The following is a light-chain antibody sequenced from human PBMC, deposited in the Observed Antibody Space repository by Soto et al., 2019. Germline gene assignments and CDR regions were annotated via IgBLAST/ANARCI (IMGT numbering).Light chain of an antibody. CDR2: DVS. CDR3: RRFNSYPII. J-gene: IGKJ5*01. CDR1: QDIRGA. V-gene: IGKV1-13*02. Sequence: AIQLTQSPSSLSASVGDRVTITCRASQDIRGALAWYQQKPGKAPKILIFDVSSLQSGLPSRSSGSSSGTDFTLTISGLQAEDFATYYCRRFNSYPIIFGQGTRLEIK.